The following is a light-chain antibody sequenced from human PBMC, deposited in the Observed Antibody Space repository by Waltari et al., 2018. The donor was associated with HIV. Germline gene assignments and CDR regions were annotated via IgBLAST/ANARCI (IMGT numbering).Light chain of an antibody. J-gene: IGKJ4*01. CDR2: GGY. CDR3: HQYFSEPFT. CDR1: QDIGNS. V-gene: IGKV1-NL1*01. Sequence: DIQRTQFPPSLSASVGARFTITCRATQDIGNSVSWSQQRPGKVPKLLINGGYIRHRGVASRFSGSGSGTEYTLTISSLQPEDFATYYCHQYFSEPFTFGGGTKVEI.